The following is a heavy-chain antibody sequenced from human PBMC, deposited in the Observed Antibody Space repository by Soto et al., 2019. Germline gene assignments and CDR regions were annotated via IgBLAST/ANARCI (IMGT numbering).Heavy chain of an antibody. V-gene: IGHV3-30*03. CDR2: ISYDGSNK. Sequence: PGGSLRLSCAASGFTFSSYGMHWVRQAPGKGLEWVAVISYDGSNKYYADSVKGRFTISRDNSKNTLYLQMNSLRAEDTAVYYCASQGRDLEMATIYLDYWGQGTLVTVSS. J-gene: IGHJ4*02. D-gene: IGHD5-12*01. CDR3: ASQGRDLEMATIYLDY. CDR1: GFTFSSYG.